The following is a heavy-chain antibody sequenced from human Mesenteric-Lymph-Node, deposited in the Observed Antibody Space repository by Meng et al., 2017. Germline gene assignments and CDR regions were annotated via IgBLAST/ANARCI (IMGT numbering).Heavy chain of an antibody. V-gene: IGHV1-69*06. CDR3: ARGREMATLFDL. J-gene: IGHJ2*01. Sequence: SVNVSCKASGGTFSSYAISWVRQAPGQGLEWMGGIIPIFGTANYAQKFQGRVTITADKSTSTAYMELSSLRSEDTAVYYCARGREMATLFDLWGRGTLVTVSS. CDR1: GGTFSSYA. D-gene: IGHD5-24*01. CDR2: IIPIFGTA.